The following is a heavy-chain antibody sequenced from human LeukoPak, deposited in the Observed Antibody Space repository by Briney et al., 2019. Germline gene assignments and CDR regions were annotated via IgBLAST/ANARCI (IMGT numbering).Heavy chain of an antibody. CDR1: GFTFSRYA. CDR3: ARVGGPALVPAETAMALYYYYYYYMDV. J-gene: IGHJ6*03. Sequence: PGGSLRLSCAASGFTFSRYAMHWVRQAPGMGLAWVAVISDDGRNEYYLESVKGRFTISRDNAKNTLYLQMNSLRAEDTAVYYCARVGGPALVPAETAMALYYYYYYYMDVWGKGTTVTVSS. CDR2: ISDDGRNE. D-gene: IGHD2-2*01. V-gene: IGHV3-30*04.